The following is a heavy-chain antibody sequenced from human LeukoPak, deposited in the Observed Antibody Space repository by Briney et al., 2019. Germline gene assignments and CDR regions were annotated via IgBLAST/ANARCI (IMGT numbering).Heavy chain of an antibody. Sequence: SETLSLTCTVSGGSISSYYWSWIRQPPGKGLEWIGYIYYSGSTNYNPSLKSRVTISVDTSKNQFSLKLSSVTAADTAVYYCARAGYCSGGSCSYFDYWGQGTLVTVSS. D-gene: IGHD2-15*01. CDR2: IYYSGST. CDR1: GGSISSYY. CDR3: ARAGYCSGGSCSYFDY. J-gene: IGHJ4*02. V-gene: IGHV4-59*01.